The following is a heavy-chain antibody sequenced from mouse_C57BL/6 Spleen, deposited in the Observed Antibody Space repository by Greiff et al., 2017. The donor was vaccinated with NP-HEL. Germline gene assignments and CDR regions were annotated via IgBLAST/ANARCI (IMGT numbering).Heavy chain of an antibody. CDR2: IHPSDSDT. CDR3: AIGRPMVASESYYAMDY. CDR1: GYTFTSYW. J-gene: IGHJ4*01. Sequence: QVQLQQPGAELVKPGASVKVSCKASGYTFTSYWMHWVKQRPGQGLEWTGRIHPSDSDTNYNQKCKGKATLTVDKYSSTAHMQLSSMTSEDSAVYYCAIGRPMVASESYYAMDYLGQGTSVTVAS. V-gene: IGHV1-74*01. D-gene: IGHD2-2*01.